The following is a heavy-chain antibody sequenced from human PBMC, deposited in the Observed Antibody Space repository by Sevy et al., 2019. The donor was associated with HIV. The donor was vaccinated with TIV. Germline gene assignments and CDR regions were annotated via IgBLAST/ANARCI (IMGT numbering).Heavy chain of an antibody. Sequence: GGSLRLSCAASGFTFSSYAMHWVRQAPGKGLEWVAVISYDGSNKYYADSVKGRFTFSRDNSKNTLYLQMNSLRAEDTAVYYCARAYYYGSGSYPKGDYWGQGTLVTVSS. J-gene: IGHJ4*02. V-gene: IGHV3-30-3*01. CDR1: GFTFSSYA. CDR3: ARAYYYGSGSYPKGDY. CDR2: ISYDGSNK. D-gene: IGHD3-10*01.